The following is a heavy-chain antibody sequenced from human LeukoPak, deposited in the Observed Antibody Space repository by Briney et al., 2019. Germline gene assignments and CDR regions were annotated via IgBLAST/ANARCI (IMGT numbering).Heavy chain of an antibody. D-gene: IGHD3-22*01. CDR3: AKDIYYYDSSGAIDY. Sequence: GGSLRLSCAASGFTFDDHAMPWVRQVPGKGLEWVSGISWIGDSIAYADSVKGRFTISRDNAKNSLYLQMNSLRAEDTALYYCAKDIYYYDSSGAIDYWGQGTLVTVSS. J-gene: IGHJ4*02. CDR2: ISWIGDSI. CDR1: GFTFDDHA. V-gene: IGHV3-9*01.